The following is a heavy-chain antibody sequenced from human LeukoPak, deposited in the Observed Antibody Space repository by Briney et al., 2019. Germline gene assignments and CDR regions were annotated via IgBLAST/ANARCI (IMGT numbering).Heavy chain of an antibody. Sequence: PGGSLRLSCAASGFTFSSYIMNWVRQAPGKGLEWVSCITSGSKIQYADSVKGRFTVSRDNAKNSLYLQMNSLRGEDTAVYYCARVLGYYYDSRGHDYWGQGTLVTVSS. CDR1: GFTFSSYI. D-gene: IGHD3-22*01. CDR3: ARVLGYYYDSRGHDY. J-gene: IGHJ4*02. V-gene: IGHV3-21*01. CDR2: ITSGSKI.